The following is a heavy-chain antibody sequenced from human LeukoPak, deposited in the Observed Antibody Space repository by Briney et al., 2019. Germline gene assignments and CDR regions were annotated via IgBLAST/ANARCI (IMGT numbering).Heavy chain of an antibody. Sequence: GSSVKVSCKASGGTFSSYAISWVRQAPGQGLEWMGGIIPIFGTANYAQKFQGRVTITADESTSTAYMELSSLRSEDTAVYYCARNHASVVPATYWFDPRGQGTLVTVSS. V-gene: IGHV1-69*01. D-gene: IGHD2-2*01. CDR2: IIPIFGTA. CDR1: GGTFSSYA. J-gene: IGHJ5*02. CDR3: ARNHASVVPATYWFDP.